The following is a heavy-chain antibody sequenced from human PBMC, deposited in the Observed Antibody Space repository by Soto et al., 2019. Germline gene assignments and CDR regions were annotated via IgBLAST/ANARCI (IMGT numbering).Heavy chain of an antibody. V-gene: IGHV3-53*01. J-gene: IGHJ4*02. D-gene: IGHD1-1*01. CDR1: GFDVTTNC. CDR3: VRDKRTISGIFPGY. CDR2: VCTGGGT. Sequence: GGSLRLPCVRSGFDVTTNCMRWVRQAPGKGLECVSIVCTGGGTHYADSVKGRFTISRDSSKNTVHLQMNNVRAEVTAVYYCVRDKRTISGIFPGYWGQGTQVNASS.